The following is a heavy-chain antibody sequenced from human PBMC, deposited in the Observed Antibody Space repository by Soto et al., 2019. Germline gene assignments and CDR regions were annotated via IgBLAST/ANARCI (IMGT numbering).Heavy chain of an antibody. V-gene: IGHV1-2*02. CDR1: GYNFIGYY. J-gene: IGHJ6*02. Sequence: QVQLVQSGAEVKKPGASVKVSCKASGYNFIGYYIHWVRQAPGQGLQWMGWIDPNNGDTDSAQKFQGRITTTRDTSISTVYMDLSSLRIDDTAIYYCARLRGQFYYGMDVWGQGTTVAVSS. CDR2: IDPNNGDT. D-gene: IGHD6-19*01. CDR3: ARLRGQFYYGMDV.